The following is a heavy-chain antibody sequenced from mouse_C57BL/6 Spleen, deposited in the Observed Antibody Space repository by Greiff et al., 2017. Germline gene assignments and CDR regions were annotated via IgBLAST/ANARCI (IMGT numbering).Heavy chain of an antibody. V-gene: IGHV1-55*01. CDR1: GYTFTSYW. CDR3: ARSMGREEGHYFDY. Sequence: QVQLQQPGAELVKPGASVKMSCKASGYTFTSYWITWVKQRPGQGLEWIGDIYPGSGSTNYNEKFKSKATLTVDTSSSTAYMQLSSLTSEDSAVYYCARSMGREEGHYFDYWGQGTTLTVSS. CDR2: IYPGSGST. D-gene: IGHD1-1*02. J-gene: IGHJ2*01.